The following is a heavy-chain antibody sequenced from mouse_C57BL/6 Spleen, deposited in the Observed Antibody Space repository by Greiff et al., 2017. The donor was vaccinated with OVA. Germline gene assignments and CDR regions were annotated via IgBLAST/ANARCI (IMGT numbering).Heavy chain of an antibody. D-gene: IGHD2-1*01. Sequence: VQLQQPGAELVKPGASVKMSCKASGYTFTSYWITWVKQRPGQGLEWIGDIYPGSGSTNYDEKFKSKATLTVDTSSSTAYMQLSSLTSEDSAVYYCASEGLNYYGYFDYWGQGTTLTVSS. V-gene: IGHV1-55*01. CDR1: GYTFTSYW. CDR3: ASEGLNYYGYFDY. J-gene: IGHJ2*01. CDR2: IYPGSGST.